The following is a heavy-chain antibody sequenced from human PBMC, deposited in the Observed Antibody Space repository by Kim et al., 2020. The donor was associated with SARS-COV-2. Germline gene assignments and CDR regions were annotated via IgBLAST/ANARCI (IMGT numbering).Heavy chain of an antibody. CDR1: GFTFSSYG. V-gene: IGHV3-33*06. Sequence: GGSLRLSCAASGFTFSSYGMHWVRQAPGKGLEWVAVIWYDGSNKYYADSVKGRFTISRDNSKNTLYLQMNSLRAEDTAVYYCAKDREYSNYLFDYWGQGTLVTVSS. D-gene: IGHD4-4*01. J-gene: IGHJ4*02. CDR3: AKDREYSNYLFDY. CDR2: IWYDGSNK.